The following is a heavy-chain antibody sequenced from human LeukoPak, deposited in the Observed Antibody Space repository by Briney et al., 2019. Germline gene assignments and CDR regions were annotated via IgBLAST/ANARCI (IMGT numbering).Heavy chain of an antibody. Sequence: SGPTLVNPTQTLTLTCTFSGFPLSTSGMCVSWVRQPPGKALEWLARIDWDDDKYYSTSLKTRLTISKDTSKNQVVLTMTNMDPVDTATYYCARITLGNEVFDYWGQGTLVTVSS. CDR3: ARITLGNEVFDY. CDR1: GFPLSTSGMC. CDR2: IDWDDDK. V-gene: IGHV2-70*11. D-gene: IGHD1-1*01. J-gene: IGHJ4*02.